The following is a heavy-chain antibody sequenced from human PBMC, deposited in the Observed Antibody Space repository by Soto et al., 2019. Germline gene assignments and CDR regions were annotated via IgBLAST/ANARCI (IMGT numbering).Heavy chain of an antibody. J-gene: IGHJ5*02. Sequence: QVQLQESGPGLVKPSETLSLTCTVSGGSISSYYWSWIRQPAGKGLEWIGRIYTSGSTNYNPSLKSRVTMSVDTSKNQFSLKLSSVTAADTAVYYCARDPSEYSSSWYNWFDPWGQGTLVTVSS. CDR1: GGSISSYY. V-gene: IGHV4-4*07. CDR3: ARDPSEYSSSWYNWFDP. CDR2: IYTSGST. D-gene: IGHD6-13*01.